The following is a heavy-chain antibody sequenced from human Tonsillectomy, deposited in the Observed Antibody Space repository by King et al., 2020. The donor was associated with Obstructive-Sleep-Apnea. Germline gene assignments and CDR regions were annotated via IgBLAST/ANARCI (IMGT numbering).Heavy chain of an antibody. CDR3: ARHGGASFWY. D-gene: IGHD3-3*01. CDR1: GGSISSYY. V-gene: IGHV4-59*08. Sequence: VQLQESGPGLVKPSETLSLTCTVSGGSISSYYWSWIRQPPGKGLEWIGYIYYSGSTNYNPSLKSRVTISVDTSKNQFSLKLSSVTAADTAVYYCARHGGASFWYWGHGTLVTVSS. CDR2: IYYSGST. J-gene: IGHJ4*01.